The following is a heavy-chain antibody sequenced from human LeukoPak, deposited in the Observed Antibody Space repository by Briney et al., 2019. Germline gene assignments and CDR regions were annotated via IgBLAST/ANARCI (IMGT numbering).Heavy chain of an antibody. D-gene: IGHD5-12*01. CDR1: GFTFSNYW. CDR3: ARDLDGYRSGNGA. J-gene: IGHJ5*02. V-gene: IGHV3-74*01. Sequence: GGSLRLSCAASGFTFSNYWMHWVRQAPGKGLEWVSRINTDGSSTDYADSVKGRFTISRDNAMNTLYLQMNSLRAEDTAVYYCARDLDGYRSGNGAWGQGTLVTVSS. CDR2: INTDGSST.